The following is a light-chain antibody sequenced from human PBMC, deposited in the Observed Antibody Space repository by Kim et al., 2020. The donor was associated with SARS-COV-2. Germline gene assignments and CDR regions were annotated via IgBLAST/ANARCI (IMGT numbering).Light chain of an antibody. V-gene: IGKV3-20*01. Sequence: PVGSGILSCCRRSRVNSSYLAWCQLKPGKAPRLLIYGASSLPPGIPARFSGSGSGTDFTLTVTSLQPEDVATYYCQQCDSAPWTFGQGTKVDIK. CDR1: SRVNSSY. CDR2: GAS. J-gene: IGKJ1*01. CDR3: QQCDSAPWT.